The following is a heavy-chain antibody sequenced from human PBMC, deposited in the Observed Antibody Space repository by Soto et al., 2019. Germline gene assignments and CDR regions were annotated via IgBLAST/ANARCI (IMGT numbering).Heavy chain of an antibody. CDR3: ARVAGIVVVPAAWWFDP. D-gene: IGHD2-2*01. CDR2: INADNGNT. J-gene: IGHJ5*02. CDR1: GYTFTSYA. V-gene: IGHV1-18*01. Sequence: ASVKVSCKASGYTFTSYAIRWVRQAPGQRLEWMGWINADNGNTNYAQKLQGRVTMTTDTSTSTAYMELRSLRSDDTAVYYCARVAGIVVVPAAWWFDPWGQGTLVTVSS.